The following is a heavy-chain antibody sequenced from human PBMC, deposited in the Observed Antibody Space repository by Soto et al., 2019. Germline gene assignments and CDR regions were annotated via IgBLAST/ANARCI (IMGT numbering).Heavy chain of an antibody. J-gene: IGHJ4*02. CDR2: FIPVLGTA. V-gene: IGHV1-69*06. CDR3: ARGAFGGGYYSNFDH. CDR1: GGSFNSHA. Sequence: QVHLVQSGAVLKKPGSSVKVSCKASGGSFNSHAINWVRQAPGQGLEWMGGFIPVLGTANYAQKFQGRVTITADRSKTTAYMELTSLTSEDTAVYYCARGAFGGGYYSNFDHWGQGTLVTVSS. D-gene: IGHD3-3*01.